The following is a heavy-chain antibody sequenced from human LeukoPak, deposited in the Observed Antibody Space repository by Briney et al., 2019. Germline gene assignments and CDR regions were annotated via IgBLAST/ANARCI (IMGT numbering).Heavy chain of an antibody. CDR1: GFTSSSYW. J-gene: IGHJ6*02. V-gene: IGHV3-7*04. CDR3: VRAMDV. CDR2: IKQDGSEK. Sequence: GGSLRLSCAASGFTSSSYWMSWVRQAPGKGLEWVANIKQDGSEKHYVDSVKGRFTISRDNAKNSLYLQMNSLRAEDTAVYYCVRAMDVWGQGTTVTVSS.